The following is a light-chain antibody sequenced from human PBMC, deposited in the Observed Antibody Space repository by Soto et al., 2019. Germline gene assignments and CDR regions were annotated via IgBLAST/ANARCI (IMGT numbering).Light chain of an antibody. J-gene: IGKJ1*01. Sequence: IVMTQSPSTVSLAPAQRRTLSCSSSQSVSSNLAWYQQKPGQAPRLLIYGASSRATGIPDRFSGSGSGTEFTLTISSLESEDFAVYYCQQYNNWPRTFGQGTKVDIK. CDR1: QSVSSN. V-gene: IGKV3D-15*01. CDR3: QQYNNWPRT. CDR2: GAS.